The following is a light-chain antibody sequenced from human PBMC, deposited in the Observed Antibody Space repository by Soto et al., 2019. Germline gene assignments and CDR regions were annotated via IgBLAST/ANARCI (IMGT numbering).Light chain of an antibody. CDR1: QSISSY. V-gene: IGKV1-39*01. CDR2: AAS. Sequence: DIQMTQSPSSLSASVGDRVTITCRASQSISSYLNWYQQKPGKAPKLLIYAASSLESGVPSRFSRSGSGTDFALTISSLQPEDFATYYCQQTYSTPEVTFGGGTKVEIK. CDR3: QQTYSTPEVT. J-gene: IGKJ4*01.